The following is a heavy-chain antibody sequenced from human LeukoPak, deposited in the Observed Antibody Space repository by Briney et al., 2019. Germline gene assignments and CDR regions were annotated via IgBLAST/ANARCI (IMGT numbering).Heavy chain of an antibody. CDR2: ISWDGGST. Sequence: GGSLRLSCAYSGFTFDDYTMHWVRQAPGKGLEWVSLISWDGGSTYYADSVKGRFTISRDNSKNSLYLQMNSLRTEDTALYYCVKGKRYYYYGMDVWGQGTTVTVSS. J-gene: IGHJ6*02. CDR3: VKGKRYYYYGMDV. CDR1: GFTFDDYT. V-gene: IGHV3-43*01.